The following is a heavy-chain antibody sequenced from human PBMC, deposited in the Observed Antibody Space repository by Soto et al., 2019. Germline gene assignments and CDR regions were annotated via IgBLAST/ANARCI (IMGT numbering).Heavy chain of an antibody. CDR3: ARGGDIVLMVYATTPDFDY. D-gene: IGHD2-8*01. Sequence: ASVKVSCKASGYTFTGYYMHWVRQAPGQGLEWMGWINPNSGGTNYAQKFQGWVTMTRDTSISTAYMELSRLRSDDTAVYYCARGGDIVLMVYATTPDFDYWGQGTLVTVSS. J-gene: IGHJ4*02. CDR1: GYTFTGYY. V-gene: IGHV1-2*04. CDR2: INPNSGGT.